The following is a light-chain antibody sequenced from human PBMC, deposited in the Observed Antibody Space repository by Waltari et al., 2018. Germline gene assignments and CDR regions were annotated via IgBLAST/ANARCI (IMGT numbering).Light chain of an antibody. CDR2: VTN. V-gene: IGLV1-40*01. CDR3: QSYDTTLSVV. Sequence: QSVLTQPPSVSGAPGQRVGITCTGSTSNIGAGYAVHWYQQGPGKAPNHIIYVTNHRPLGVPDRFFGSQYGTSASLAIIGLQAEDEGDYYCQSYDTTLSVVFGGGTKLTVL. CDR1: TSNIGAGYA. J-gene: IGLJ2*01.